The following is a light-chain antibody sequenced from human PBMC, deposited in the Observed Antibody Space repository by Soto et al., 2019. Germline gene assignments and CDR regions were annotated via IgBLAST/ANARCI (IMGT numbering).Light chain of an antibody. Sequence: EVVLTQSPGTLSLSPGERATLSCRASQSVSNNYLAWYQQKRGQSPKLLIFGSTDRATGIPDRLSGSGSGTDITTPIGRPEPEDFSVYYCQQYGSSPPFTFGRGAKLEIK. CDR3: QQYGSSPPFT. V-gene: IGKV3-20*01. CDR2: GST. CDR1: QSVSNNY. J-gene: IGKJ2*01.